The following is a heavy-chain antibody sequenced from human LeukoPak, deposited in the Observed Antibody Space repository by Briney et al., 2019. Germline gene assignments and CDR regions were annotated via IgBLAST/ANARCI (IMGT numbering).Heavy chain of an antibody. CDR1: GFTLSDYW. CDR3: ARAPQIGFSGFDKNY. J-gene: IGHJ4*02. CDR2: INSDGSRI. D-gene: IGHD5-12*01. Sequence: PGGSLRLSCAASGFTLSDYWMHWVRQAPGKGLVWVSRINSDGSRIIYADSVKGRFTISRDNAKNTVYLQMNSLRADDTAVYFCARAPQIGFSGFDKNYWGQGTLVTVPS. V-gene: IGHV3-74*01.